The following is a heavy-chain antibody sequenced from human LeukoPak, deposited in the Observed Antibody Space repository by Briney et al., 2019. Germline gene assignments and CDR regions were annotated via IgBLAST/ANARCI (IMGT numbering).Heavy chain of an antibody. V-gene: IGHV3-30*03. J-gene: IGHJ4*02. CDR3: ARDLVTDPY. Sequence: PGGSLRLSCAASGFTFSSSVMSWVRQAPGKGLEWVAVISYDGSNKYYADSVKGRFTISRDNSKNTLYLQMNSLRAEDTAVYYCARDLVTDPYWGQGTLVTVSS. CDR2: ISYDGSNK. CDR1: GFTFSSSV. D-gene: IGHD2-21*02.